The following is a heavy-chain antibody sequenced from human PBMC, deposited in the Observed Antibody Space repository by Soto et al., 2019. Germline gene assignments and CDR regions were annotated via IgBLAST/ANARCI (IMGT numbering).Heavy chain of an antibody. CDR2: IKSKTDGGTT. CDR3: SFQESTTVTTFEF. D-gene: IGHD4-17*01. V-gene: IGHV3-15*01. J-gene: IGHJ4*01. CDR1: GFSFNNAW. Sequence: HAGSLRHTSEASGFSFNNAWMSWIRPAPAKGLEWFGRIKSKTDGGTTDYAATVKGRFTISRDDSKNALYLQMNSLKNEDTAVYYCSFQESTTVTTFEFWGHGTLVTVSS.